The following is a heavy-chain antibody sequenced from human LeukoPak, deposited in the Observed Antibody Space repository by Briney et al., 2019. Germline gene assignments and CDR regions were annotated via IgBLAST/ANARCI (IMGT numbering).Heavy chain of an antibody. CDR3: ARDHNYAFDN. CDR2: IGIDSGNT. J-gene: IGHJ4*02. D-gene: IGHD1-1*01. CDR1: GFPFIEYN. V-gene: IGHV3-11*06. Sequence: GGSLRLSCTASGFPFIEYNMNWVRQAPGKGLEWISYIGIDSGNTKYADSVRGRFTISADKAKNSLYLQMNSLRVEDTAVYYCARDHNYAFDNWGQGTLVSVAS.